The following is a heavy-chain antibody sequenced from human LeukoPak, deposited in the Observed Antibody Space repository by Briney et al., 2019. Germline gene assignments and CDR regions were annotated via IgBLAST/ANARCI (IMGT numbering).Heavy chain of an antibody. CDR3: ATASQLGSYNWFDS. CDR2: IDHSGIT. J-gene: IGHJ5*01. D-gene: IGHD1-1*01. Sequence: SETLSLTCAVYGASLSGYYWSWIRQPPGKGLEWIGEIDHSGITKYNPSLKGRVIISRDTSKNQFSLDLTSMTAADTAVYYCATASQLGSYNWFDSWGQGTLVTVSS. CDR1: GASLSGYY. V-gene: IGHV4-34*01.